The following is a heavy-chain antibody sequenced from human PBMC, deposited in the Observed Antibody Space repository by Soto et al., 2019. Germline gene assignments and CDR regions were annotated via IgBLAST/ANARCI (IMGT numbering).Heavy chain of an antibody. CDR2: IYHSGST. CDR1: GGSISSGGYS. V-gene: IGHV4-30-2*01. D-gene: IGHD3-22*01. J-gene: IGHJ4*02. CDR3: ARDVVYYESSGYYFDY. Sequence: QLQLQESGSGLVKPSQTLSLTCAVSGGSISSGGYSWSWIRQPPGKGLEWIGYIYHSGSTYYNPSLKSRVTISVDRSKNQFSLKLSSVTAADTAVYYCARDVVYYESSGYYFDYWGQGTLVTVSS.